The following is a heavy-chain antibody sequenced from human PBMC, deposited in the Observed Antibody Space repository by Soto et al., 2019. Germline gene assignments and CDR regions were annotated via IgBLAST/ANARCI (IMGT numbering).Heavy chain of an antibody. J-gene: IGHJ4*02. CDR2: IFPGDSDT. D-gene: IGHD3-16*01. CDR1: GYTFTNYW. V-gene: IGHV5-51*01. CDR3: VRPNFGALTHFDF. Sequence: GEAVKISCKGSGYTFTNYWIGCVRQTPGKGLEWMGIIFPGDSDTRYNPSFEGQVTVSADESISTAYLQWNTLKASDTAMYYCVRPNFGALTHFDFWGQGTLVTVS.